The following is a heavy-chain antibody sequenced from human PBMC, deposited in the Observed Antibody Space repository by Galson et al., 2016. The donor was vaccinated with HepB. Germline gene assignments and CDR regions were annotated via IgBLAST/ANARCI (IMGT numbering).Heavy chain of an antibody. V-gene: IGHV3-21*06. CDR2: IVSTSRYI. CDR3: ARGSRGDILTGYRYYFEY. J-gene: IGHJ4*02. D-gene: IGHD3-9*01. Sequence: SLRLSCAASGFTFSSFSMNWVRQAPGRGLEWVSSIVSTSRYIYYAHSLKGRFTISRDNATNSLYLQMNSLRAEDTAVYYCARGSRGDILTGYRYYFEYWGQGTLVTVS. CDR1: GFTFSSFS.